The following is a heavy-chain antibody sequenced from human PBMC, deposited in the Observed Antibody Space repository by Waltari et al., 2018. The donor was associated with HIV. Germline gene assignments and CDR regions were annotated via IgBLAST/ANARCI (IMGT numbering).Heavy chain of an antibody. Sequence: QIQLVQSGAEVKKPGASVKVSCKAYGYTFIDNYIHWVRQAPGQGLEGIRWINPNSGGTNYTQRFQGRVTMTSDTSISTAYMELRRLKSDDTAVYYCARVYCSGGSCYFRFHPWGQGTLVTVSS. CDR3: ARVYCSGGSCYFRFHP. J-gene: IGHJ5*02. V-gene: IGHV1-2*02. CDR1: GYTFIDNY. CDR2: INPNSGGT. D-gene: IGHD2-15*01.